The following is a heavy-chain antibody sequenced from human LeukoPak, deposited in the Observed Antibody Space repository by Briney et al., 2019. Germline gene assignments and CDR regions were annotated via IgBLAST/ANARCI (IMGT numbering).Heavy chain of an antibody. V-gene: IGHV4-39*01. Sequence: SETLSLTCTVSGGSISSSSYYWGWIRQPPGKGLEWIGSIYYSGSTYYNPSLKSRVTISVDTSKNQFSLKLSSMTAADTAVYYCARRGGSYYLSAPRGLDYWGQGTLVTVSS. D-gene: IGHD1-26*01. CDR2: IYYSGST. CDR3: ARRGGSYYLSAPRGLDY. CDR1: GGSISSSSYY. J-gene: IGHJ4*02.